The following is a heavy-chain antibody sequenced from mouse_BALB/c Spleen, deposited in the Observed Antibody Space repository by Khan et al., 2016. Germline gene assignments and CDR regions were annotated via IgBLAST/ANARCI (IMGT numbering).Heavy chain of an antibody. V-gene: IGHV1-7*01. CDR1: GYTFTSYW. CDR3: ARQAYYGSYFFAG. J-gene: IGHJ3*01. Sequence: QVQLQQSGAELAKPGASVKMSCEASGYTFTSYWMHWVKQRPAQGLEWIGYINPSTGYTEYKQKFKDKATLTLDKPYSTAYMHLSSLKSEDSAVEYRARQAYYGSYFFAGRGEGTRVTFSA. CDR2: INPSTGYT. D-gene: IGHD2-1*01.